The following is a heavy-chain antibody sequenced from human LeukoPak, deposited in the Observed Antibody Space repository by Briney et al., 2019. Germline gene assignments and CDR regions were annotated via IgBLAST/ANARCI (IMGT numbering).Heavy chain of an antibody. V-gene: IGHV4-30-4*01. J-gene: IGHJ2*01. D-gene: IGHD6-19*01. CDR2: IYYSGST. CDR1: GGSISSGDYY. CDR3: ARALIGEGSSGWYWYSDL. Sequence: SETLSLTCTVSGGSISSGDYYWSWIRQPPGKGLEWIGYIYYSGSTYYNPSLKSRVTISVDTSKNQFSLKLSSVTAADTAVYYCARALIGEGSSGWYWYSDLWGRGTLVTVSS.